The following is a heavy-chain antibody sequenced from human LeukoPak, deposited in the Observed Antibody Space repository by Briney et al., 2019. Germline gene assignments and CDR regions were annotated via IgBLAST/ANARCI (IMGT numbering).Heavy chain of an antibody. CDR1: GVSISSYY. Sequence: SETLSLTCTVSGVSISSYYWSWIRQPPGKGLEWIGYIFYSGSTNYKSFLKSRVTISLDTSKNQFFLKMRSVTAADTAIYYCAGGSSWYDSGWFDPWGQGTLVAVSS. J-gene: IGHJ5*02. D-gene: IGHD6-13*01. CDR2: IFYSGST. V-gene: IGHV4-59*01. CDR3: AGGSSWYDSGWFDP.